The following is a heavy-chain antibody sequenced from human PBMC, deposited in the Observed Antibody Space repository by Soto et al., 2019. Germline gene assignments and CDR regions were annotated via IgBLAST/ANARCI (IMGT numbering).Heavy chain of an antibody. CDR2: IIPIFGTR. V-gene: IGHV1-69*06. D-gene: IGHD3-16*01. Sequence: QVQLVQSGAEVKKPGSPVKVSCKASGDTFSNYGISWVRQAPGEGLEWLGGIIPIFGTRNYAQKFQGRVTITADKSTGTAYMDLIYLRSEVTAVYYCARGSAYDNGGAFDIWGQATMVTVSS. CDR1: GDTFSNYG. CDR3: ARGSAYDNGGAFDI. J-gene: IGHJ3*02.